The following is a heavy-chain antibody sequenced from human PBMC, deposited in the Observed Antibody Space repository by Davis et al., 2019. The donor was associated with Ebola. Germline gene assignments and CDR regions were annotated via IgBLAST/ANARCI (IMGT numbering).Heavy chain of an antibody. J-gene: IGHJ4*02. CDR1: VFTFSSYA. D-gene: IGHD3-10*01. Sequence: GGSLRLSCAASVFTFSSYAMIWVRQAPGKGLEWVSAISGSGGSTYYADSVKGRFTISRDNSMNTLYLQMNSLRAEDTAVYYCAKDSYPMVRGVGDYWGQGTLVTVSS. CDR3: AKDSYPMVRGVGDY. V-gene: IGHV3-23*01. CDR2: ISGSGGST.